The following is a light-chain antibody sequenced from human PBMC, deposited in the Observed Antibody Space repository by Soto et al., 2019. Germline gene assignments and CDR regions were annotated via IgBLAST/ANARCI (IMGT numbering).Light chain of an antibody. J-gene: IGKJ2*01. CDR3: HQYLDSPNT. V-gene: IGKV3-20*01. CDR1: QSITNNY. CDR2: GAS. Sequence: EIVLTQSPDTLSLSPGERATFSCRATQSITNNYVAWYQQKPGQAPRLLLYGASRSATGIPDRISGSGSGTDFTLSITGLEPEDFAVYYCHQYLDSPNTFGQGTKLEIK.